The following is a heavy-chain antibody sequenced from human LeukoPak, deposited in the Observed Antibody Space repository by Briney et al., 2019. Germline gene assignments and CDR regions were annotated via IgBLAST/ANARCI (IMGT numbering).Heavy chain of an antibody. V-gene: IGHV3-7*04. J-gene: IGHJ4*02. CDR3: ARETDGFDY. D-gene: IGHD2-21*02. CDR1: GFTFSNFW. CDR2: IKQDGSEK. Sequence: GGSLRLSCAASGFTFSNFWMHWVRQAPGKGLEWVANIKQDGSEKYYVDSVKGRFTISRDNANNSLYLQMNNLRAEDTAMYYCARETDGFDYWGQGTLVTVSS.